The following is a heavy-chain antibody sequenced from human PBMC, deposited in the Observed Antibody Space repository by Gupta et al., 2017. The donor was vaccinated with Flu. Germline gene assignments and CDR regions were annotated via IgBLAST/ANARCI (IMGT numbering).Heavy chain of an antibody. V-gene: IGHV4-31*03. CDR3: ARAVGAAAGTWFYYYGMDV. CDR2: IYYSGST. CDR1: GGSISSGGYY. J-gene: IGHJ6*02. Sequence: QVQLQESGPGLVKPSQTLSLTCPVSGGSISSGGYYWSWIRQHPGKGLEWIGYIYYSGSTYYNPSLKSRVTISVDTSKNQFSLKLSSVTAADTAVYYCARAVGAAAGTWFYYYGMDVWGQGTTVTVSS. D-gene: IGHD6-13*01.